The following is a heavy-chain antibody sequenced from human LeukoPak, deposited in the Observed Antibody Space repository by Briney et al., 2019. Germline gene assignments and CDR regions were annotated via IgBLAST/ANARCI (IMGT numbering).Heavy chain of an antibody. J-gene: IGHJ4*02. CDR3: ARTHSSSRYTLYYFDY. V-gene: IGHV3-11*01. Sequence: PGGSLRLSCAASGFTFSDYYMSWIRQAPGKGLEWVSYISSSGSTIYYADSVKGRFTISRDNAKNSLYLQMNSLRAEDTAVYYCARTHSSSRYTLYYFDYWGQGTLVTVSS. CDR2: ISSSGSTI. CDR1: GFTFSDYY. D-gene: IGHD6-13*01.